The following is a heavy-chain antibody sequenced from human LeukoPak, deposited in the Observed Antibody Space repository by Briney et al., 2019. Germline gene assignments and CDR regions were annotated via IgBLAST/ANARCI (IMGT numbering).Heavy chain of an antibody. Sequence: SQTRSLTCTISGDSVDSNTAAWNWIRQSPSRGLEWLGRTYYVSKWYNDYTVPVKSRIIISADTSKNQFSLQLRSVTPDDTAVYYCARTPYYYDSTGYPSPNNWFDAWGQGTPVTVSS. CDR2: TYYVSKWYN. V-gene: IGHV6-1*01. CDR3: ARTPYYYDSTGYPSPNNWFDA. D-gene: IGHD3-22*01. J-gene: IGHJ5*02. CDR1: GDSVDSNTAA.